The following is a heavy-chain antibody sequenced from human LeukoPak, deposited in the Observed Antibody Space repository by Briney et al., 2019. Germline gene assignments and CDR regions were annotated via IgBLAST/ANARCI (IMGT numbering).Heavy chain of an antibody. CDR2: INPNSGGT. D-gene: IGHD3-22*01. Sequence: ASVKVSCKASGYTFTGYYMHWVRQAPGQGLEWMGWINPNSGGTNYAQKFQGRVTMTRDTSISTAYMELSRLRSDDTAVYYCARDPYYYDSSEMGGFDYWGQGTLVTVSS. J-gene: IGHJ4*02. CDR3: ARDPYYYDSSEMGGFDY. V-gene: IGHV1-2*02. CDR1: GYTFTGYY.